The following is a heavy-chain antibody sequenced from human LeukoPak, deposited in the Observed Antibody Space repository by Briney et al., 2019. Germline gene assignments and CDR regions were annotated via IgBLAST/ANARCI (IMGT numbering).Heavy chain of an antibody. J-gene: IGHJ4*02. V-gene: IGHV3-48*03. Sequence: GGCLRLSCAASGFTFSSYEMHWVRQAPGKGLEWVSYISKSGRTIYYADSVKGRLTISRDNAKNSLYLQMNSLRAEDTAVYYCAREERYCTNGVCTGAFDYWGQGTLVTASS. CDR3: AREERYCTNGVCTGAFDY. CDR1: GFTFSSYE. CDR2: ISKSGRTI. D-gene: IGHD2-8*01.